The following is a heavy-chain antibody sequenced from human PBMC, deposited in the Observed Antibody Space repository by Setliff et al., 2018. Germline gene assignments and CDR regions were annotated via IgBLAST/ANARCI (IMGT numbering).Heavy chain of an antibody. J-gene: IGHJ3*02. CDR1: GFTFSSYW. CDR2: INNDGSSG. V-gene: IGHV3-74*01. Sequence: GGSLRLSCAASGFTFSSYWMHWVSQVPGKGLVWVSRINNDGSSGDYADSVKGRFTIPRDNAKNTVYLQMNSLRAEDTAVYYCARVSGWYSDAFDIWGQGTMVTVSS. D-gene: IGHD6-19*01. CDR3: ARVSGWYSDAFDI.